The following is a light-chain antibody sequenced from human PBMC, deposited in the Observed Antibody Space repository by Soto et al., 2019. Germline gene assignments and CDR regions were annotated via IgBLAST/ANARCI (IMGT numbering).Light chain of an antibody. Sequence: QSVLTQPPSVSAAPGQKVTISCSGSSSNIGNQDVSWYQQLPGTAPKLLISENNKRPSGIPDRFSGTKSGTSATLGITGLQTGDEAEYYCGTWDGSLRSEVFGGGTKLTVL. CDR2: ENN. V-gene: IGLV1-51*02. CDR1: SSNIGNQD. J-gene: IGLJ3*02. CDR3: GTWDGSLRSEV.